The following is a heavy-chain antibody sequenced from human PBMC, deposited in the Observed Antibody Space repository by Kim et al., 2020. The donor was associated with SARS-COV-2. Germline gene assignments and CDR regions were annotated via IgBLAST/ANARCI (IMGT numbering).Heavy chain of an antibody. CDR3: AKDYDFWSGYPDY. V-gene: IGHV3-9*01. CDR2: ISWNSGSI. CDR1: GFTFGDYA. Sequence: SLRLSCAASGFTFGDYAMHWVRQAPGKGLEWVSGISWNSGSIGYADSVKGRFTISRDNAKNSLYLQMNSMRAEDTALYYCAKDYDFWSGYPDYWGQGTLVTVSS. D-gene: IGHD3-3*01. J-gene: IGHJ4*02.